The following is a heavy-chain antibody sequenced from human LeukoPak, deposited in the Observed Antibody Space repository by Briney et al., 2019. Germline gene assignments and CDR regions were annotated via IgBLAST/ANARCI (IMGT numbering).Heavy chain of an antibody. J-gene: IGHJ4*02. CDR3: ARSAWGRSAPFDY. CDR2: ISYDGSNK. V-gene: IGHV3-30-3*01. Sequence: SGGSLRLSCAASGFTFSSYAMHWVRQAPGKGLEWVAVISYDGSNKYYADSVKGRFTISRDNSKNTLYLQMNSLRAEDTAVYYCARSAWGRSAPFDYWGQGTLVTVSS. CDR1: GFTFSSYA. D-gene: IGHD7-27*01.